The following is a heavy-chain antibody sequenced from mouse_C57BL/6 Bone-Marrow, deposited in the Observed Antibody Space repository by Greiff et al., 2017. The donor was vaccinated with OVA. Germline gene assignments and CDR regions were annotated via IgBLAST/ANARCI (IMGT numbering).Heavy chain of an antibody. V-gene: IGHV1-4*01. J-gene: IGHJ4*01. D-gene: IGHD1-1*01. Sequence: VQRVESGAELARPGASVKMSCKASGYTFTSYTMHWVKQRPGQGLEWIGYINPSSGYTKYNQKFKDKATLTADKSSSTAYMQLSSLTSEDSAVYYCATTVVAHYYAMDYWGQGTSVTVSS. CDR1: GYTFTSYT. CDR2: INPSSGYT. CDR3: ATTVVAHYYAMDY.